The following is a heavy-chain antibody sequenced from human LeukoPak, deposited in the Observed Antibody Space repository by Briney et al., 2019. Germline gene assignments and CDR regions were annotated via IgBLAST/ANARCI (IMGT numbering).Heavy chain of an antibody. CDR1: GFTFSSYG. V-gene: IGHV3-33*01. D-gene: IGHD2-15*01. CDR2: IWYDGSNK. Sequence: PGRSLRLSCAASGFTFSSYGVHWVRQAPGKGLEWVAVIWYDGSNKYYADSVKGRFTISRDNSKNMLYLQMNSLRAEDTAVYYCARDRSGGSLLLYWFDPWGQGTLVTVSS. J-gene: IGHJ5*02. CDR3: ARDRSGGSLLLYWFDP.